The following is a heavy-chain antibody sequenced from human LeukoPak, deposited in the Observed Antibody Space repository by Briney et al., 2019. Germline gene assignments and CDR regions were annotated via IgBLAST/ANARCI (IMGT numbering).Heavy chain of an antibody. CDR2: AQFRSKWYN. J-gene: IGHJ3*01. Sequence: ASQTLSLTCAISGDSVSSNSAAWNWIRQSPSRGLEWLGRAQFRSKWYNDYALSVKSRITINPDTSMNQFSLQLNSVTAADTAVYYCASASSGWYDAFGVWGQGTMVMVSS. CDR1: GDSVSSNSAA. V-gene: IGHV6-1*01. CDR3: ASASSGWYDAFGV. D-gene: IGHD6-19*01.